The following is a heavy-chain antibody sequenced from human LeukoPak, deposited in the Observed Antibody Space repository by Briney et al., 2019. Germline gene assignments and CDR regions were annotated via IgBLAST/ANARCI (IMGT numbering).Heavy chain of an antibody. V-gene: IGHV4-34*01. J-gene: IGHJ4*02. CDR3: AREVMRNYDFWSGYQVDSNYFDY. Sequence: PSETLSLTCAVYGGSFSGYYWSWIRQPPGKGLEWIGEINHSGSTNYNPSLKSRVTISVDTSKNQFSLKLSSVTAADTAVYYCAREVMRNYDFWSGYQVDSNYFDYWGQGTLATVSS. CDR2: INHSGST. CDR1: GGSFSGYY. D-gene: IGHD3-3*01.